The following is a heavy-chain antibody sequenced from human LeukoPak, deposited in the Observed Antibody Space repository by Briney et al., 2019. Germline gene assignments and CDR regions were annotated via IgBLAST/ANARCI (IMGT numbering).Heavy chain of an antibody. Sequence: SETLSLTCAVYGGSFSGYYWSWIRQPPGKGLEWIGEINHSGSTNYKPSLKSRVTISVDTSKKQFCLKLSSVTAADTAVYYCARGGLESHIVVVTAIGYYFDYWGQGTLVTVSS. V-gene: IGHV4-34*01. D-gene: IGHD2-21*02. CDR1: GGSFSGYY. J-gene: IGHJ4*02. CDR3: ARGGLESHIVVVTAIGYYFDY. CDR2: INHSGST.